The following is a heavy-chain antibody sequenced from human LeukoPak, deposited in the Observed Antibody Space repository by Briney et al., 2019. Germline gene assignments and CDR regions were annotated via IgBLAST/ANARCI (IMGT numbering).Heavy chain of an antibody. CDR2: IYHSGST. J-gene: IGHJ3*02. CDR3: ARTWAARYAFDI. Sequence: SETLSLTCTVSGGSISSYYWSWIRQPPGKGLEWIGYIYHSGSTNYNPSLKSRVTISVDTSKNQFSLKLSSVTAADTAVYYCARTWAARYAFDIWGQGTMVTVSS. CDR1: GGSISSYY. D-gene: IGHD6-6*01. V-gene: IGHV4-59*08.